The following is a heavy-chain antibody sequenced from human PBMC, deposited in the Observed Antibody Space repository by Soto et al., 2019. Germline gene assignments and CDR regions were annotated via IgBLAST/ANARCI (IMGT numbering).Heavy chain of an antibody. J-gene: IGHJ4*02. V-gene: IGHV2-5*01. CDR3: AHPPRGIAAYGFYS. D-gene: IGHD6-13*01. Sequence: QITLKESGPTLVKPTQTLTLTCNFSGFSLSTSGVGVGWIRQPPGQALEWLALIYWNDDKRYSPSLKSRRTITKDTSKNQVVLTMTNMDPVDTATYYCAHPPRGIAAYGFYSWGQGTLVTVSS. CDR2: IYWNDDK. CDR1: GFSLSTSGVG.